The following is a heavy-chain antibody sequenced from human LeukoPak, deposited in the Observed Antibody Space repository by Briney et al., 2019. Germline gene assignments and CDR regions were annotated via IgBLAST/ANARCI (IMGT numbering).Heavy chain of an antibody. V-gene: IGHV4-39*01. Sequence: SETLSLTCSVSGGSISSSSYYWGWIRQPPGKGLEWIGSIYYSRSMYYNPSLKSRLTIFVDTSKNQFSLKLSSVTAADTAVYYCARTESYDILTGYWYFDYWGQGILVTVSS. CDR2: IYYSRSM. D-gene: IGHD3-9*01. CDR1: GGSISSSSYY. CDR3: ARTESYDILTGYWYFDY. J-gene: IGHJ4*02.